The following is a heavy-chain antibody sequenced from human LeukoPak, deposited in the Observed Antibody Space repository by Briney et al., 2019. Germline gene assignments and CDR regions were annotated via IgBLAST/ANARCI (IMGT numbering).Heavy chain of an antibody. J-gene: IGHJ4*02. D-gene: IGHD6-19*01. V-gene: IGHV3-30*02. Sequence: GGALRLSCAASGFTYNNYGMHWVRQAPGKGLEWVTFISYDGSDKSYAASVKGRLIISRDNSKKTLYVQMNSLTTDDTAVYYCAKDVSTGWSFDSWGQGTLVPVSS. CDR1: GFTYNNYG. CDR3: AKDVSTGWSFDS. CDR2: ISYDGSDK.